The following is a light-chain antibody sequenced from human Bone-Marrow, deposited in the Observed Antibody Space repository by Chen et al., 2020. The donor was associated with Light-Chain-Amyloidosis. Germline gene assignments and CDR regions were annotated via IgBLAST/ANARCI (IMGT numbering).Light chain of an antibody. CDR1: SGSVSTNSF. CDR3: VLYMGSGISI. V-gene: IGLV8-61*01. J-gene: IGLJ2*01. CDR2: STN. Sequence: QTVVTQEPSFSVSPGGTVTLTCGLNSGSVSTNSFPSWYQQTPGQAPRTLMYSTNIRSSGVPDRFSGYILGNKAALTITGAQADDACDYYCVLYMGSGISIFGGGTKLTVL.